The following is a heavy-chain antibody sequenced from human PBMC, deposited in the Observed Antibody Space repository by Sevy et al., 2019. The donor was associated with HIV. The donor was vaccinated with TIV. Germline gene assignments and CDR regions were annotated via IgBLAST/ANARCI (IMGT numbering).Heavy chain of an antibody. Sequence: GESLKISCAASGFTFSSYAMHWVRQAPGKGLELVAVISYDGSNKYYADSVKGRFTISRDNSKNTLYLQMNSLRAEDTAVYYCARAPCGGDCYTLNYWGQGTLVTVSS. D-gene: IGHD2-21*02. CDR1: GFTFSSYA. CDR3: ARAPCGGDCYTLNY. J-gene: IGHJ4*02. V-gene: IGHV3-30-3*01. CDR2: ISYDGSNK.